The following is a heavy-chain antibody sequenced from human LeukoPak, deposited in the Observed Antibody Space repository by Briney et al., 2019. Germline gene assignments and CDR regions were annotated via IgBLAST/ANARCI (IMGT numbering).Heavy chain of an antibody. CDR3: AKVSGLLPYYYYGMDV. D-gene: IGHD1-1*01. CDR2: IWYDGSNK. V-gene: IGHV3-33*06. J-gene: IGHJ6*02. Sequence: GGSLRLSCAASGFTFSSYWMSWVRQAPGKGLEWVAVIWYDGSNKYYADSVKGRFSISRDNSKNTLYLQMNSLRAEDTAVYYCAKVSGLLPYYYYGMDVWGQGTTVTVSS. CDR1: GFTFSSYW.